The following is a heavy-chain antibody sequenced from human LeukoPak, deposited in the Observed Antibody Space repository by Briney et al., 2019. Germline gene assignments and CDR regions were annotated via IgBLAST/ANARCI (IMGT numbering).Heavy chain of an antibody. CDR2: INPNSGGT. D-gene: IGHD3-3*01. J-gene: IGHJ4*02. CDR1: GYTFTGHY. Sequence: ASVKVSCKXSGYTFTGHYMHWVRQAPRQGLEWMGRINPNSGGTNYAQKFQGRVTMTRDTSISTAYMELSRLRSDDTAVYYCASRSTIFGPVDYWGQGTLVTVSS. V-gene: IGHV1-2*06. CDR3: ASRSTIFGPVDY.